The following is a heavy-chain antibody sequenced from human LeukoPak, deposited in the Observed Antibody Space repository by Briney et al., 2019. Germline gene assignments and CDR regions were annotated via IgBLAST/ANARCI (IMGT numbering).Heavy chain of an antibody. D-gene: IGHD5-12*01. V-gene: IGHV4-4*09. CDR2: IYTSGST. CDR3: ARSHSGYDLALRY. J-gene: IGHJ4*02. Sequence: PSETLSLTCTVSGGSISSYYWSWIRQPPGKGLEWIGYIYTSGSTNYNPSLKSRVTISADTSKNQFSLKLSSVTAADTAVYYCARSHSGYDLALRYWGQGTLVTVSS. CDR1: GGSISSYY.